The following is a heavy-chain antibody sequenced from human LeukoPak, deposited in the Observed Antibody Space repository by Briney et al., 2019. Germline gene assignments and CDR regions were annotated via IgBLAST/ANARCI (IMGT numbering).Heavy chain of an antibody. Sequence: GRSLRLSCTASGFTFSSYDMHWVRQAPGKGLEWVALISYDGSNKYYADSVKGRFTISRDSSKNTLYLQMNSLRPEDTAIYYCAKGGYGIQLWWAIDIWGQGTMVTVSS. J-gene: IGHJ3*02. V-gene: IGHV3-30*18. CDR1: GFTFSSYD. CDR2: ISYDGSNK. D-gene: IGHD5-18*01. CDR3: AKGGYGIQLWWAIDI.